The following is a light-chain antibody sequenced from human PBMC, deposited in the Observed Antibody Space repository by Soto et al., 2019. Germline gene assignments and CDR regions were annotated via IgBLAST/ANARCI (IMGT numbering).Light chain of an antibody. CDR1: QSASIN. J-gene: IGKJ1*01. CDR3: QRQSNWPRT. V-gene: IGKV3-15*01. Sequence: EIVMTHSPATLSVSPGEIATLSFRASQSASINLAWYQQKPGQAPWLLIHGASTRATGIPARFSGSGSGTEFTLTISSLQSEDFAIYYCQRQSNWPRTFGQGTKVDIK. CDR2: GAS.